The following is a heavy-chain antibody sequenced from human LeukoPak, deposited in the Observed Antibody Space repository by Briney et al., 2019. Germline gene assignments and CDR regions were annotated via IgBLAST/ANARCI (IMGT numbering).Heavy chain of an antibody. CDR2: IYSGGSA. D-gene: IGHD3-9*01. CDR1: GFTFNSYT. V-gene: IGHV3-66*02. CDR3: ARHGDLTAYYGIYYFEF. J-gene: IGHJ4*02. Sequence: PGGSLRLSCAASGFTFNSYTMNWVRQAPGKGLEWVSVIYSGGSAYYADSVKGRFTISRDNSKNTLYLQMNSLRAEDTAVYYCARHGDLTAYYGIYYFEFWGQGTLVTVSS.